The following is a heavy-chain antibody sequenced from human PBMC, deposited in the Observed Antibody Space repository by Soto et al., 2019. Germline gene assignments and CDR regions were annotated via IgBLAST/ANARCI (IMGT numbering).Heavy chain of an antibody. CDR1: GYTFTSYY. CDR3: ATGSEDIVVVPAASRFDY. D-gene: IGHD2-2*01. J-gene: IGHJ4*02. CDR2: INPSGGST. V-gene: IGHV1-46*03. Sequence: QVQLVQSGAEVKKPGASVKVSCKASGYTFTSYYMHWVRQAPGQGLEWMGIINPSGGSTSYAQKCPGIVPRTRDTSTSTVYRELSSLRSEDTAVDYCATGSEDIVVVPAASRFDYRGQGTLVTVSS.